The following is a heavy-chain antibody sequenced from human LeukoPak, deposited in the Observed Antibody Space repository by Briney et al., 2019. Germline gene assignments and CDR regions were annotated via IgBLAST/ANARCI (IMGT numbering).Heavy chain of an antibody. D-gene: IGHD3-10*01. CDR2: INPNSGGT. V-gene: IGHV1-2*02. Sequence: ASVTVSCKASGYTFTSYAMQWVRQAPGQGLEGMGWINPNSGGTNYAQNFRGRVTMTRDTSISTAYMELSRLRSDDTAVYYCARDLRLGFGESNFDYWGQGTLVTVSS. CDR3: ARDLRLGFGESNFDY. J-gene: IGHJ4*02. CDR1: GYTFTSYA.